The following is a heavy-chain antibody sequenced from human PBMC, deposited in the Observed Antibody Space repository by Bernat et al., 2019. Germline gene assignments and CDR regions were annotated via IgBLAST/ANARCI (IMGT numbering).Heavy chain of an antibody. V-gene: IGHV4-39*01. Sequence: QLQLQESGPGLVKPSETLSLTCTVSGGSISSSSFYWGWIRQPPGKGLVWIATIYYSGSTYYNPSLQSRVTISVDTSKNQFSLNLSSVTAADTAVYFCARRSLSRGGGGFDYWGQGTLVTVYS. CDR1: GGSISSSSFY. J-gene: IGHJ4*02. D-gene: IGHD6-19*01. CDR2: IYYSGST. CDR3: ARRSLSRGGGGFDY.